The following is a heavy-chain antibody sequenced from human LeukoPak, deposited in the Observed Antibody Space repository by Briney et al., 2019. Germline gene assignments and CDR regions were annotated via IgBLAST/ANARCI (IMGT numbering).Heavy chain of an antibody. V-gene: IGHV4-59*01. CDR3: ARTLDSSGYSPLDC. CDR2: IYYSGST. CDR1: GGSISGYY. Sequence: PSQTLSLTCAVSGGSISGYYWRWIRQPPGKGLEWIGYIYYSGSTNYNPSLKSRVTISVDTAKNQFSLKLTSVTAADTALYYCARTLDSSGYSPLDCWGQGTLVTVSS. D-gene: IGHD3-22*01. J-gene: IGHJ4*02.